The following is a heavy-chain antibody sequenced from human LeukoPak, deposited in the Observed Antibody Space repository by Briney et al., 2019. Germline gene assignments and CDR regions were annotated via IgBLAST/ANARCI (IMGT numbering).Heavy chain of an antibody. Sequence: ASVKVSCKASGYTFTSCGISWVRQAPGQGLEWMGWISAYNGNTNYAQKLQGRVTMTTDTSTSTAYMELRSLRSDDTAVYYCARLIGDYQYLTYYYYYGMDVWGQGTTVTVSS. D-gene: IGHD4-17*01. CDR3: ARLIGDYQYLTYYYYYGMDV. CDR2: ISAYNGNT. J-gene: IGHJ6*02. V-gene: IGHV1-18*01. CDR1: GYTFTSCG.